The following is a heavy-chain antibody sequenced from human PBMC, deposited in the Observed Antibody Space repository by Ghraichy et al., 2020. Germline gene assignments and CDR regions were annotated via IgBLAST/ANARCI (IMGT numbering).Heavy chain of an antibody. J-gene: IGHJ5*02. Sequence: GPTLVKPTQTLTLTCTFSGFSLSTSGVGVGWIRQPPGKALEWLALIYWNDDKRYSPSLKSRLTITKDTSKNQVVLTMTNMDPVDTATYYCAHLKFNVLRFLEWLLEFDPWGQGTLVTVSS. V-gene: IGHV2-5*01. CDR3: AHLKFNVLRFLEWLLEFDP. CDR1: GFSLSTSGVG. D-gene: IGHD3-3*01. CDR2: IYWNDDK.